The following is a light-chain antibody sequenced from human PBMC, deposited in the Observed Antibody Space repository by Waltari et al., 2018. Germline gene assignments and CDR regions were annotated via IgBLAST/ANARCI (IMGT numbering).Light chain of an antibody. CDR3: QQRYNWLALT. CDR2: DAA. CDR1: QNLSSF. Sequence: IVLTQSPATLSLSPGERATLSCRASQNLSSFLAWYQQKHGQSPRRLIDDAANRATGIPDRFSGSGSGTDFTRTISSLEPEDFAVYFCQQRYNWLALTCGGGTTVEIK. V-gene: IGKV3-11*01. J-gene: IGKJ4*01.